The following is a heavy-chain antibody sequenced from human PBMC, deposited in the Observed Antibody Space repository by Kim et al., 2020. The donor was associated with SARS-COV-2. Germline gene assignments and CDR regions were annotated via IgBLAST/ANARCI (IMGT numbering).Heavy chain of an antibody. CDR3: ARSGLRGYYYYYGMDV. D-gene: IGHD5-12*01. V-gene: IGHV1-3*01. Sequence: KFQGRVTITRDTSASTAYMELSSLRSEDTAVYYCARSGLRGYYYYYGMDVWGQGTTVTVSS. J-gene: IGHJ6*02.